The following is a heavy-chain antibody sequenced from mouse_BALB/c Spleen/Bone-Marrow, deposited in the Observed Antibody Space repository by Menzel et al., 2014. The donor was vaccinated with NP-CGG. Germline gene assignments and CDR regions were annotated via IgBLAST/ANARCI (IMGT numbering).Heavy chain of an antibody. CDR2: ISYDGSN. CDR1: GYSITGGYF. Sequence: EVQLQQSGPGLVQPSQSLSLTCSVTGYSITGGYFWNWIRQFPGNKLEWMGYISYDGSNNYNPSLKNRISIIRDTSRNQFCLKLNSVTTEDTAEYFCTRALMIVTGPMDYWGQGTSVT. CDR3: TRALMIVTGPMDY. J-gene: IGHJ4*01. V-gene: IGHV3-6*02. D-gene: IGHD2-4*01.